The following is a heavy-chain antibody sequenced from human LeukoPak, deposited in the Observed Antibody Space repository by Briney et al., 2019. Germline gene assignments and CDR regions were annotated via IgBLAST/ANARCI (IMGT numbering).Heavy chain of an antibody. D-gene: IGHD5-24*01. Sequence: SETLSPTCTVSGGSISSDNYYWGWICQPPGKGLEWIGSIYYSGTTYYNPSLKSRVIMSVDTTNNQFSLRLSSVTAADTAIYYCARGGDGYNYFPSGNSDFWGKGTTVIVSS. CDR3: ARGGDGYNYFPSGNSDF. V-gene: IGHV4-39*07. CDR1: GGSISSDNYY. CDR2: IYYSGTT. J-gene: IGHJ6*04.